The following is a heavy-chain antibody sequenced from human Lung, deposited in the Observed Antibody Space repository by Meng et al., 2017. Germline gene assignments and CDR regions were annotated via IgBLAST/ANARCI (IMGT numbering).Heavy chain of an antibody. J-gene: IGHJ4*02. CDR3: ARGPTTMAHDFDY. CDR1: GGSFSDYY. Sequence: QVQITQGGAGLLEPSETLSLTCGVSGGSFSDYYWSWIRQPPGKGLEWIGEINHSGSTNYNPSLESRATISVDTSQNNLSLKLSSVTAADSAVYYCARGPTTMAHDFDYWGQGTLVTVSS. D-gene: IGHD4-11*01. CDR2: INHSGST. V-gene: IGHV4-34*01.